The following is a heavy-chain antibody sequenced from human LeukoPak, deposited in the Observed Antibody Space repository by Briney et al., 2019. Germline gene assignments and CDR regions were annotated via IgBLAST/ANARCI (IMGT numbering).Heavy chain of an antibody. CDR2: IHHSGAT. Sequence: SETLSLTCAVSGYSISSGYYWGWIRQPPGKGLEWIGIIHHSGATSYNPSLKSRVTISEDTSKNQFSLNLTSVTAADTAVYYCARDDTSDFSWYWGQGTLVTVSS. J-gene: IGHJ4*02. D-gene: IGHD3-22*01. CDR1: GYSISSGYY. CDR3: ARDDTSDFSWY. V-gene: IGHV4-38-2*02.